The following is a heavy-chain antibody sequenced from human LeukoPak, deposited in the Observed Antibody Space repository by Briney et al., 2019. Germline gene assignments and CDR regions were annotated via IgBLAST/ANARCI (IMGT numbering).Heavy chain of an antibody. V-gene: IGHV4-34*01. CDR1: GGSFSGYY. D-gene: IGHD3-22*01. CDR3: ARDAHYYDSSGYYPEYFQH. Sequence: SETLSLTCAVYGGSFSGYYWSWIRQPPGKGLEWTGEINHSGSTNYNPSLKSRVTISVDTSKNQFSLKLSSVTAADTAVYYCARDAHYYDSSGYYPEYFQHWGQGTLVTVSS. CDR2: INHSGST. J-gene: IGHJ1*01.